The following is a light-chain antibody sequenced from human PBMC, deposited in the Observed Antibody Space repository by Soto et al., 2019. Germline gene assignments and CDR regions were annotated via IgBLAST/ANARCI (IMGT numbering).Light chain of an antibody. CDR2: DAS. CDR3: QQYETFSGT. V-gene: IGKV1-5*01. Sequence: DIQMTQSPSTLSASVGVTVTVTCRALQSVSGWLAWYQQKPGEAPKLLIYDASALPRGVPSRFSGSGSGPKFTLTIASLQPDECATYYCQQYETFSGTFGPGTKVQI. CDR1: QSVSGW. J-gene: IGKJ1*01.